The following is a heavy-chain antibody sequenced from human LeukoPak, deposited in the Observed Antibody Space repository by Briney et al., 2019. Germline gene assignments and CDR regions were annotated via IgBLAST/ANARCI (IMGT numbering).Heavy chain of an antibody. Sequence: GASVRVSCKASGYTFTSYDINWVRQAPGQGLEWMGWMNPNSGNTVYAQKFQGRVTITRNTSISTAYMELSSLRSEDMAVYYCARETSSGYYLYGPGALDYWGQGTLVTVSS. V-gene: IGHV1-8*01. CDR3: ARETSSGYYLYGPGALDY. J-gene: IGHJ4*02. CDR1: GYTFTSYD. CDR2: MNPNSGNT. D-gene: IGHD3-22*01.